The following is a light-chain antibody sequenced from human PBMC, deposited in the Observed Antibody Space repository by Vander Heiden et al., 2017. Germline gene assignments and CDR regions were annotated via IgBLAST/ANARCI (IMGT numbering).Light chain of an antibody. V-gene: IGKV2-24*01. Sequence: FVMTPTPLSSPVTLGQPASISFRSSLRLVDSAGSTYLHWPQQRPGQPPRLLTYKVSNRFSGVPDRFSGSGAGTDFTLKNSRAEAQDVGIHYCTQATQFPPAFGQGTKVEIK. CDR1: LRLVDSAGSTY. CDR2: KVS. J-gene: IGKJ1*01. CDR3: TQATQFPPA.